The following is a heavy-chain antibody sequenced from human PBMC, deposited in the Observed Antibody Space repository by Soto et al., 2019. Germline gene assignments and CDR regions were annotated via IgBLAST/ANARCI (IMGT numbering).Heavy chain of an antibody. Sequence: GESLKISCKGSGYSFTSYWIGWVRQMPGKGLEWMGIIYPGDSDTRYSPSFQGQVTISADKSISTAYLQWSSLKASDTAMYYCATYPAGMYSSGWSQSFDFWGQGTQVTVSS. CDR1: GYSFTSYW. V-gene: IGHV5-51*01. CDR3: ATYPAGMYSSGWSQSFDF. J-gene: IGHJ4*02. CDR2: IYPGDSDT. D-gene: IGHD6-19*01.